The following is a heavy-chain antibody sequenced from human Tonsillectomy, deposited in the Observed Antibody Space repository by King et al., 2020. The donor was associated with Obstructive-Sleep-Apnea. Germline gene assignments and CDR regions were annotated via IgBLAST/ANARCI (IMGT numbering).Heavy chain of an antibody. CDR2: ISSSSNYI. CDR1: GFTFISYS. CDR3: ARFVGSYSNSAGIGY. V-gene: IGHV3-21*01. Sequence: VQLVESGGGLVKPGESLRLSCAASGFTFISYSMSWVRQAPGKGLEWVSSISSSSNYIYYADSMKGRFTISRDNAKNSLYLQMNSLRAEDTAVYYCARFVGSYSNSAGIGYWGQGTLVTVSS. J-gene: IGHJ4*02. D-gene: IGHD6-6*01.